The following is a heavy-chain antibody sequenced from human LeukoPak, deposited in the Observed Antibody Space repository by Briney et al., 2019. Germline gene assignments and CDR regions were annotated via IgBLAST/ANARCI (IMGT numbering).Heavy chain of an antibody. CDR3: ARYALYASGGAGGFDN. V-gene: IGHV1-2*02. D-gene: IGHD3-10*01. CDR2: INPNSGGA. CDR1: GYTFTGHY. Sequence: ASVKVSCKASGYTFTGHYMHWVRQAPGQGPEWMGCINPNSGGASFAPKFQGRVTMTRDTSMSTAYMELSRLRSDDTAVYHCARYALYASGGAGGFDNWGQGTMVTVSS. J-gene: IGHJ3*02.